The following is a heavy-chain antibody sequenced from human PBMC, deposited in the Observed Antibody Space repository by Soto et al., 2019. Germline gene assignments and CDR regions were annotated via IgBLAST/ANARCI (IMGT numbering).Heavy chain of an antibody. CDR1: GGSISSYY. J-gene: IGHJ4*02. V-gene: IGHV4-59*06. Sequence: SETLSLTCTVSGGSISSYYWSWIRQHPGKGLEWIGYIYYTGSTYYNPSLKSRITISIDTSKNQFSLKLSSVTAADTAVYYCARAQENCGGDCYFFVDYWGQGTLGTVS. CDR3: ARAQENCGGDCYFFVDY. CDR2: IYYTGST. D-gene: IGHD2-21*02.